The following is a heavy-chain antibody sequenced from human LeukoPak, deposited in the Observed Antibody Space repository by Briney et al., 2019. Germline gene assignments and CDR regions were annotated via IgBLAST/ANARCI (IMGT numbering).Heavy chain of an antibody. Sequence: ASVKVSCKASGYTFTGYYMHWVRQAPGQGLEWMGRINPNSGGTNYAQKLQGRVTVARDTSINTAYMGLSSLRSQDTAVYYCARGAPDFWRGYFPPRVHPWGQGTLVTLSS. V-gene: IGHV1-2*06. J-gene: IGHJ1*01. D-gene: IGHD3-3*01. CDR1: GYTFTGYY. CDR2: INPNSGGT. CDR3: ARGAPDFWRGYFPPRVHP.